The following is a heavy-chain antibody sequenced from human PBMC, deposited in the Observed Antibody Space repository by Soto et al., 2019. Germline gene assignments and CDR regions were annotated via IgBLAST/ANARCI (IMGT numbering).Heavy chain of an antibody. V-gene: IGHV1-18*01. CDR1: GYTFTSYG. D-gene: IGHD2-15*01. Sequence: ASVKVSCKASGYTFTSYGISWVRQAPGQGLEWMGWISAYNGNTNYAQKLQGRVTMTTDTSTSTAYMELRSLRSDDTAVYYCARDRWDIVVVVAAPDAFDIWGQGTMVTVSS. J-gene: IGHJ3*02. CDR2: ISAYNGNT. CDR3: ARDRWDIVVVVAAPDAFDI.